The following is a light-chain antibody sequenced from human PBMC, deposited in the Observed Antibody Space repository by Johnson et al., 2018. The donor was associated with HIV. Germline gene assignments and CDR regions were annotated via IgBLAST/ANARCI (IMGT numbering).Light chain of an antibody. V-gene: IGLV1-51*02. CDR3: GTWDSSLSRV. CDR2: ENN. Sequence: QSVLTQPPSVSAAPGQKVTISCSGSSSNIGNNYVSWYQQLPGTAPKLLIYENNKRPSGIPDRFSGSKSGTSATLGITGLQTGDEAYYYGGTWDSSLSRVFGTGTKVTYL. J-gene: IGLJ1*01. CDR1: SSNIGNNY.